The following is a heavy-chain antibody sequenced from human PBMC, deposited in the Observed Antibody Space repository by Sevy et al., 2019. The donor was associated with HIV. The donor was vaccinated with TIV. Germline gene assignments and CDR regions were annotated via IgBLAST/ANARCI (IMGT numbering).Heavy chain of an antibody. J-gene: IGHJ3*02. CDR1: GYTFTGYY. CDR3: AREIVGATGDAFDI. V-gene: IGHV1-2*02. D-gene: IGHD1-26*01. CDR2: INPNSGGK. Sequence: ASVKVSCKASGYTFTGYYMHWVRQAPGQGLEWMGWINPNSGGKNYAQKFQGRVTMTRDTSISTAYMELSRLRSDDTAVYYCAREIVGATGDAFDIWGQGTMVTVSS.